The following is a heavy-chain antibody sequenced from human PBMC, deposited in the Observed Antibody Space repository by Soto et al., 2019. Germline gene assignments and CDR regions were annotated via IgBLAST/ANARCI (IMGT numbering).Heavy chain of an antibody. Sequence: GGSLRLSCAASGFTFSNYAMSWVRQAPGKGLEWVSSISCSSSYIYYADSVKGRFTISRDNAKNSLYLQMNSLRAEDTAVYYCARDSGITIFHWGQRTLVTVSS. CDR2: ISCSSSYI. D-gene: IGHD3-3*01. CDR3: ARDSGITIFH. J-gene: IGHJ4*02. V-gene: IGHV3-21*01. CDR1: GFTFSNYA.